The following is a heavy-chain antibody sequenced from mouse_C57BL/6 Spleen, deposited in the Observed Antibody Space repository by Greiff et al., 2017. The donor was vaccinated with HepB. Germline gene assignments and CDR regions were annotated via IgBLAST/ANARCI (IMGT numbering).Heavy chain of an antibody. V-gene: IGHV1-19*01. CDR2: INPYNGGT. CDR1: GYTFTDYY. D-gene: IGHD1-1*01. Sequence: DVQLQESGPVLVKPGASVKMSCKASGYTFTDYYMNWVKQSHGKSLEWIGVINPYNGGTSYNQKFKGKATLTVDKSSSTAYMELNSLTSEDSAVYYCARGGGYYYGSSYGFAYWGQGTLVTVSA. J-gene: IGHJ3*01. CDR3: ARGGGYYYGSSYGFAY.